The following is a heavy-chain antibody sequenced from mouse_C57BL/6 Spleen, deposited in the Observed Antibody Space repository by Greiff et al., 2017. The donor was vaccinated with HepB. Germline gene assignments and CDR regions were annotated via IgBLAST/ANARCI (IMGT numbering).Heavy chain of an antibody. J-gene: IGHJ2*01. CDR2: INYDGSST. D-gene: IGHD2-1*01. V-gene: IGHV5-16*01. Sequence: EVQRVESAGGLVQPGSSMKLSCTASGFTFSDYYMAWVRQVPEKGLEWVANINYDGSSTYYLDSLKSRFIISRDNAKNSLYLQMSSLKSEDTATYYCASFYYCYFDYWGQGTTLTVSS. CDR1: GFTFSDYY. CDR3: ASFYYCYFDY.